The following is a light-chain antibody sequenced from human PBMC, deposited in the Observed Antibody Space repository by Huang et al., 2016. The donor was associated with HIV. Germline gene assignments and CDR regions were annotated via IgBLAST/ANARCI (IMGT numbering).Light chain of an antibody. CDR2: RAS. Sequence: EIVMTQSPATLSVSPGERATLSCRASQSVLSNLAWSQQKPGQAPRLLIYRASTRATGIPARFSGSGSGTQFTLTISRLQSEDFAVYYCQQYNEWWTFGQGTKVEIK. V-gene: IGKV3-15*01. J-gene: IGKJ1*01. CDR3: QQYNEWWT. CDR1: QSVLSN.